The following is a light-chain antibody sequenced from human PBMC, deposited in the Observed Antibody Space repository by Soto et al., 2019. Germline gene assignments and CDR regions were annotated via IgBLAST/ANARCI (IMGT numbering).Light chain of an antibody. CDR2: GTS. J-gene: IGKJ1*01. CDR3: QQYRT. CDR1: QSVSSSS. V-gene: IGKV3-20*01. Sequence: EIVLTQSPGTLSLSPGERATLSCRASQSVSSSSLAWYQQKPGQAPRLLIYGTSSRATGIPDRFSGSGSATDFTLTISRLEPEDFAVDYCQQYRTFGQGTKVEIK.